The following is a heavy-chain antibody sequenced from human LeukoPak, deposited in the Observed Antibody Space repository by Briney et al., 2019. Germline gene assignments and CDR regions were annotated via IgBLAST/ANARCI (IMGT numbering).Heavy chain of an antibody. Sequence: GGSLRLSCAASGFTFSSYSMNWVRQAPGKGLEWVSYISSSSSTIYYADSVKGRFTISRDNAKNSLYLQMNSLRAEDTAVYYCARDRNYDFWSGAYFDYWGQGTLVTVSS. CDR2: ISSSSSTI. D-gene: IGHD3-3*01. V-gene: IGHV3-48*01. CDR1: GFTFSSYS. CDR3: ARDRNYDFWSGAYFDY. J-gene: IGHJ4*02.